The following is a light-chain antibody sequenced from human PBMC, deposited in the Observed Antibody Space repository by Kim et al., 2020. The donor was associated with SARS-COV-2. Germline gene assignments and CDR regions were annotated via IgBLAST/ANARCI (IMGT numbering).Light chain of an antibody. CDR2: EDT. CDR1: ALPKQY. CDR3: QSADSSDTFWV. J-gene: IGLJ3*02. V-gene: IGLV3-25*03. Sequence: SYELTQPPSVSVSPGQTARNTCSGDALPKQYAYWFQQKPGQAPVVLLYEDTERPSGIPERFSGSTSGTTVTLTISAVQAEDEADYYCQSADSSDTFWVFGGGTKLTVL.